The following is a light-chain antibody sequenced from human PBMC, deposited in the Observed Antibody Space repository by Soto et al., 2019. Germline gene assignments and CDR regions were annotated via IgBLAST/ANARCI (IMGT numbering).Light chain of an antibody. CDR1: STEVGSYNY. CDR3: SSYTTRVALGVR. CDR2: DVT. J-gene: IGLJ2*01. V-gene: IGLV2-14*03. Sequence: QSALTQPASVSGSPGQSITISCTGTSTEVGSYNYVCWFQQYPGKAPKLIIYDVTNRPSGVSNRFSGSKPGTTASLTISGLQPEDEADYYCSSYTTRVALGVRFGGGTKVTVL.